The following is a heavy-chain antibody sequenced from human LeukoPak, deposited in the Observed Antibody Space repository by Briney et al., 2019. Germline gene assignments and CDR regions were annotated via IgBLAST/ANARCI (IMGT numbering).Heavy chain of an antibody. J-gene: IGHJ3*02. V-gene: IGHV4-4*07. Sequence: SETLSLTCTVSGDSISSYYWSWIRQPAGKGLEWIGRIYTSGSTNYNPSLKSRVTMSVDTSKNQFSLKLSSVTAADTAMYYCARWDTRGMTTVTTTAFDIWGQGTMVTVSS. CDR2: IYTSGST. D-gene: IGHD4-17*01. CDR1: GDSISSYY. CDR3: ARWDTRGMTTVTTTAFDI.